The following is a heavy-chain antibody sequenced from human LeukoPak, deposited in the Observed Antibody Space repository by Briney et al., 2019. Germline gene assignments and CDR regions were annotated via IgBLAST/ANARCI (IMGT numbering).Heavy chain of an antibody. CDR2: IKSKTDGGTT. J-gene: IGHJ4*02. CDR3: TTDPWIVVVTDY. V-gene: IGHV3-15*01. Sequence: SGGSLRLSCAASGFTFSSYAMSWVRQAPGKGLEWVGRIKSKTDGGTTDYAAPVKGRFTISRDDSKNTLYLQMNSLKTEDTAVYYCTTDPWIVVVTDYWGQGTLVTVSS. CDR1: GFTFSSYA. D-gene: IGHD3-22*01.